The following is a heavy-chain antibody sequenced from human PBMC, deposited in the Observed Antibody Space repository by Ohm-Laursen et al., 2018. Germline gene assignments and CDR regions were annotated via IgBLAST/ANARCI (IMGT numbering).Heavy chain of an antibody. Sequence: SLRLSCAASGFTFSRCAMSWVRQAPGKGLEWVSAISGSGGSTYYADSVKGRCTISRDNSKNTLYLQMNSLRAEDTAVYYCAKDLTYGVSDYWGQGTLVTVSS. D-gene: IGHD4-17*01. CDR3: AKDLTYGVSDY. CDR1: GFTFSRCA. CDR2: ISGSGGST. V-gene: IGHV3-23*01. J-gene: IGHJ4*02.